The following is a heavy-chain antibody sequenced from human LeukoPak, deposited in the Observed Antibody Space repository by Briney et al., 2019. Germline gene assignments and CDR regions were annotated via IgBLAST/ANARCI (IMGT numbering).Heavy chain of an antibody. V-gene: IGHV3-23*01. J-gene: IGHJ4*02. Sequence: GGSLRLSCAASGFTFSNYGMCWVRQAPGKGLEWVSGISGSGGSTYYADSVKGRFTISRDNSKNTLYLQMNSLRAEDTAIYYCASGVGVRNYFDYWGQGTLVTVSS. CDR3: ASGVGVRNYFDY. D-gene: IGHD3-10*01. CDR2: ISGSGGST. CDR1: GFTFSNYG.